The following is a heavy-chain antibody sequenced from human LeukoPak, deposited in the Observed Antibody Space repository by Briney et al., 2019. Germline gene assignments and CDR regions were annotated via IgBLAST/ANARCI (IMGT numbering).Heavy chain of an antibody. CDR3: ARDLHGGNSFTSDWYFDL. CDR2: IFHSGST. D-gene: IGHD4-23*01. CDR1: GGSISISSSNW. Sequence: RETLSLTCAVSGGSISISSSNWWSWVRQPPGKGLEWIGEIFHSGSTNYNPSLTNRVTISVDKSKNQFSLKLSSLTAADTAVYYCARDLHGGNSFTSDWYFDLWGRGTLGTVSS. V-gene: IGHV4-4*03. J-gene: IGHJ2*01.